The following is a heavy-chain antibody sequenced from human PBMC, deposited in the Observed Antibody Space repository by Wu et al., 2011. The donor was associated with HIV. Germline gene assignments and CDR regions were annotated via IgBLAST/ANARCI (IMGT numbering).Heavy chain of an antibody. D-gene: IGHD2-15*01. CDR3: ARRSESISGFDP. Sequence: QVQLVQSGAEVKAPGSSVRVSCKAAGGTFKSYAFAWVRQAPGHGLEWMGRIVPITGRPTYAQKFQERVTIIADTSTTTVYMELSSLRSEDTAVYYCARRSESISGFDPWGQGTQVTVS. CDR2: IVPITGRP. V-gene: IGHV1-69*04. J-gene: IGHJ5*02. CDR1: GGTFKSYA.